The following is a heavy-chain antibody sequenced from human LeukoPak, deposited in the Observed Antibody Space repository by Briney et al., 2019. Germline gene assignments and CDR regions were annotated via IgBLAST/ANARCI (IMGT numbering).Heavy chain of an antibody. Sequence: PGGSLRLSCTASGFTFAGYGMHWVRQAPGKGLEWVALIIYDGSNKYHVDSAKGRFTVSRDNSKNTLYLQMNSLRAEDTAVYYCAREVNDYGDYDYWGQGTLVTVSS. D-gene: IGHD4-17*01. J-gene: IGHJ4*02. CDR3: AREVNDYGDYDY. CDR2: IIYDGSNK. V-gene: IGHV3-30*03. CDR1: GFTFAGYG.